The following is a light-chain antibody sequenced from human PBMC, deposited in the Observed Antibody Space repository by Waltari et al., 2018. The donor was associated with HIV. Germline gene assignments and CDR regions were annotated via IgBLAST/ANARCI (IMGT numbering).Light chain of an antibody. CDR3: AAWDDSLNALL. CDR1: SSTIASNT. CDR2: SNN. V-gene: IGLV1-44*01. Sequence: QSVLTQPPSPSATPGQGVTISCSGRSSTIASNTVNWYQQLPGTAPKLLIYSNNQRPSGVPDRFSGSKSGTSASLAISGLQSEDEADYYCAAWDDSLNALLFGGGTKLTVL. J-gene: IGLJ2*01.